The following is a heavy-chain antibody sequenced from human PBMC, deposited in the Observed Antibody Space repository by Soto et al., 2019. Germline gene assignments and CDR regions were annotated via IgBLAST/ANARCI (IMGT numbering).Heavy chain of an antibody. V-gene: IGHV3-23*01. J-gene: IGHJ4*02. CDR3: AKDRDSSGSIEY. D-gene: IGHD6-19*01. CDR1: GFTFSSYA. Sequence: PGGSLRLSCAASGFTFSSYAMIWVRQAPGKGLEWVSAISGSGGSTYYADSVKGRFTISRDNSKNTLYLQMNSLRAEDTAVYYCAKDRDSSGSIEYWGQGTLVTVSS. CDR2: ISGSGGST.